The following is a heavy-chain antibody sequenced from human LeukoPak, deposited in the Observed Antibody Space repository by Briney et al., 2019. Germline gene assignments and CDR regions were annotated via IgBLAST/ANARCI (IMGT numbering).Heavy chain of an antibody. CDR1: GFTFSSCA. V-gene: IGHV3-23*01. Sequence: GGSLRLSCAASGFTFSSCAMGWVRQAPGKGLEWVAIIGGSGDISFNADSVKGRFTISRDNSKNTVYLQLNSLRVEDTAVYYCAKGDYYDFDYWGQGTLVTVSS. CDR2: IGGSGDIS. D-gene: IGHD3-10*01. CDR3: AKGDYYDFDY. J-gene: IGHJ4*02.